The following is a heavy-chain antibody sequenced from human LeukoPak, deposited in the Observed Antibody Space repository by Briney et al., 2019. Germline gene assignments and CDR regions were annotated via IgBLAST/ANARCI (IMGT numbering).Heavy chain of an antibody. CDR2: IDIDGSST. D-gene: IGHD3-3*01. CDR3: ARGFTIFGVVNDGFDI. Sequence: GGSLRLSCAASGFTFSGYWMNWVRQAPGKGLVWVSRIDIDGSSTTYADSVKGRFTISRDNAKNTLYLQMNSLRAEDTAVYYCARGFTIFGVVNDGFDIWGQGTKVTVSS. CDR1: GFTFSGYW. V-gene: IGHV3-74*01. J-gene: IGHJ3*02.